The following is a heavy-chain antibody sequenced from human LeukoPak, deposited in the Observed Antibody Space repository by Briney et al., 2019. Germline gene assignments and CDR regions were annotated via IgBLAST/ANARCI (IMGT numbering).Heavy chain of an antibody. V-gene: IGHV4-59*08. CDR3: ARHGGITMVRGVQSAFDI. J-gene: IGHJ3*02. CDR1: GGSFSSYY. D-gene: IGHD3-10*01. Sequence: SETLSLTCTVSGGSFSSYYWSWIRQPPGKGLEWIGYIYYSGNTNYNPSLKSRVTISVDTSKNQFSLKLTSVTAADTAVYYCARHGGITMVRGVQSAFDIWGQGTMVTVSS. CDR2: IYYSGNT.